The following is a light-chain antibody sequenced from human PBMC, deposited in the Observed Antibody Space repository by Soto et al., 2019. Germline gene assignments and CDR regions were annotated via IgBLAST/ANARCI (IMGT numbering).Light chain of an antibody. CDR2: RDS. V-gene: IGLV1-47*01. CDR1: SSNIANNY. CDR3: AAWDNSLSGCVV. J-gene: IGLJ2*01. Sequence: QAVVTQPPSASGTPGQRVTISCSGGSSNIANNYVYWYQQLPGAAPKLLIYRDSQRPSGVPDRFSGSKSGTSASLAISGLRSEDEADYYCAAWDNSLSGCVVFGGGTQLTVL.